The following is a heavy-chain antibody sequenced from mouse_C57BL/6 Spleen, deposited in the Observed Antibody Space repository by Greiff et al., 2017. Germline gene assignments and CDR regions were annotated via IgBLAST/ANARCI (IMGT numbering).Heavy chain of an antibody. CDR1: GYTFTDYN. V-gene: IGHV1-18*01. Sequence: VQLQQSGPELVKPGASVKIPCKASGYTFTDYNMAWVKQSHGKSLEWIGDINPNNGGTTYNQKFKGKATLTVDNSSSTAYMELRSLTSEDTSVYYCARRGVFIPYFDYWGQGTSVTVSS. CDR2: INPNNGGT. D-gene: IGHD1-1*01. CDR3: ARRGVFIPYFDY. J-gene: IGHJ2*02.